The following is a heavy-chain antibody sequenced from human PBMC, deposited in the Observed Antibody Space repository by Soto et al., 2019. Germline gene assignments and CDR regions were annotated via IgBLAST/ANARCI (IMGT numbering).Heavy chain of an antibody. J-gene: IGHJ4*02. D-gene: IGHD2-2*01. Sequence: LRLSCAASGFTFSSYSMNWVRQAPGKGLEWVSSISSSSSYIYYADSVKGRFTISRDNAKNSLYLQMNSLRAEDTAVYYCAREPLSLSSSYFWGQGTLVTVSS. V-gene: IGHV3-21*01. CDR3: AREPLSLSSSYF. CDR2: ISSSSSYI. CDR1: GFTFSSYS.